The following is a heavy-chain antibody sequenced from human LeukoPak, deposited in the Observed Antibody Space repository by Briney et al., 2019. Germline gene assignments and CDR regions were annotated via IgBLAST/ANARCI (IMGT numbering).Heavy chain of an antibody. CDR2: IIPIFGTA. CDR3: ACGYSYGHALDLDY. J-gene: IGHJ4*02. V-gene: IGHV1-69*13. Sequence: ASVEVSCKASGGTFSSYAISWVRQAPGQGLEWMGGIIPIFGTANYAQKFQGRVTITADESTSTAYMELSSLRSEDTAVYYCACGYSYGHALDLDYWGQGTLVTVSS. D-gene: IGHD5-18*01. CDR1: GGTFSSYA.